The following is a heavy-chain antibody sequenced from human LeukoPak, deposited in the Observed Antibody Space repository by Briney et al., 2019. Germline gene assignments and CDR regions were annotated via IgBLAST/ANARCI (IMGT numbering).Heavy chain of an antibody. Sequence: SVKVSCKAYGGTFSSYAISWVRPVPGHGLEWMGRILPIFGTANYAQKFQGRVTITTDESTSTAYMELSSLRSEDTAEYYCAREPKSAGYPYWGQGTLVTVSS. V-gene: IGHV1-69*05. D-gene: IGHD3-16*02. CDR3: AREPKSAGYPY. CDR2: ILPIFGTA. J-gene: IGHJ4*02. CDR1: GGTFSSYA.